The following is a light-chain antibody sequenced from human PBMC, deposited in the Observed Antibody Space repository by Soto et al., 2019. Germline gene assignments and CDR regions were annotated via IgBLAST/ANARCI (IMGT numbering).Light chain of an antibody. Sequence: DIQMTQSPSSLSASVGDRVTITCQASQDITNYLNWYQQKPGRAPKLLIYDASNLETRVPSRFSGSGSGTDFSFTISNLQPEDIATYYCQQYDIVPPTFGQGTKVEI. CDR3: QQYDIVPPT. J-gene: IGKJ1*01. V-gene: IGKV1-33*01. CDR2: DAS. CDR1: QDITNY.